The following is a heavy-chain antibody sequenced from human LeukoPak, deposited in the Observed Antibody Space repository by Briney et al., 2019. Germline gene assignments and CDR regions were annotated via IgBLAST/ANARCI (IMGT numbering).Heavy chain of an antibody. CDR2: IIPILGIA. CDR1: GYTFTSYG. D-gene: IGHD4-17*01. Sequence: GASVKVSCKASGYTFTSYGISWVRQAPEQGLEWMGRIIPILGIANYAQKFQGRVTITADKSTSTAYMELSSLGSEDTAVYYCASEWTTVTPPYYFDYWGQGTLVTVSS. CDR3: ASEWTTVTPPYYFDY. V-gene: IGHV1-69*04. J-gene: IGHJ4*02.